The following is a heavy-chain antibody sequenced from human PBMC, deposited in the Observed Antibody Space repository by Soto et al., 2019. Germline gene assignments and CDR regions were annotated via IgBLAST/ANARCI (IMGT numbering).Heavy chain of an antibody. D-gene: IGHD3-16*01. Sequence: QVQLVESGGGLVKPGGSLRLSCAASGFSFSEHFMSWIRQAPGKGLEWLSCISSSDGTIYYADSVKGRFTISRDNAKNSLYLQMNSLRADDSAVYYCARGANTMADMIFDYWGQGTLVTVSS. CDR2: ISSSDGTI. CDR1: GFSFSEHF. J-gene: IGHJ4*02. V-gene: IGHV3-11*01. CDR3: ARGANTMADMIFDY.